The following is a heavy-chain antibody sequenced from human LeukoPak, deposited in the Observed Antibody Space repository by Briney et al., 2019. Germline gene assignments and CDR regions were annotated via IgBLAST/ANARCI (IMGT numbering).Heavy chain of an antibody. CDR1: GGSISSGSYY. V-gene: IGHV4-39*07. J-gene: IGHJ4*02. CDR3: ARSEGHDYGDLYYFDY. CDR2: INHSGST. D-gene: IGHD4-17*01. Sequence: PSETLSLTCTVSGGSISSGSYYWSWIRQPPGKGLEWIGEINHSGSTNYNPSLKSRVTISVDTSKNQFSLKLSSVTAADTAVYYCARSEGHDYGDLYYFDYWGQGTLVTVSS.